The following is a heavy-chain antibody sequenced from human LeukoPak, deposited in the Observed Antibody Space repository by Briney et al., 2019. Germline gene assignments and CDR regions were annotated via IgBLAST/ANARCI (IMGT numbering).Heavy chain of an antibody. D-gene: IGHD3-22*01. J-gene: IGHJ4*02. CDR3: ASDLSMIPYY. CDR1: GFTFSSYE. V-gene: IGHV3-48*03. Sequence: PGGSLRLSWTTSGFTFSSYEMNWVRQAPGKGLEWVSYISSSGSTIYYADSVKGRFTISRDNAKNSLYLQMNSLRAEDTAVYYCASDLSMIPYYWGQGTLVTVSS. CDR2: ISSSGSTI.